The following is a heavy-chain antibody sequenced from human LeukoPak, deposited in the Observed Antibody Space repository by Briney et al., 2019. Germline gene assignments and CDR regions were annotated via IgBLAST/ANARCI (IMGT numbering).Heavy chain of an antibody. J-gene: IGHJ4*02. D-gene: IGHD4-23*01. CDR1: GGTFSSYG. CDR3: ARDRGGGNYYFDY. Sequence: ASVKVSCKASGGTFSSYGISWVRQAPGQGLEWMGIINPSGGSTSYAQKFQGRVTMTRDTSTSTVYMELSSLRSEDTAVYYCARDRGGGNYYFDYWGQGTLVTVSS. V-gene: IGHV1-46*01. CDR2: INPSGGST.